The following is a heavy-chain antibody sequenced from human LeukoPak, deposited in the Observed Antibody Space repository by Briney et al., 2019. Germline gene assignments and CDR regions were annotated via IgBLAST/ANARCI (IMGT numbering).Heavy chain of an antibody. V-gene: IGHV3-30*04. CDR3: ARDHIRLGELSLFDY. J-gene: IGHJ4*02. CDR1: GFTFSSYA. CDR2: ISYDGSNK. Sequence: GGSLRLSCAASGFTFSSYAIHWVRQAPGKGLEWVAVISYDGSNKYYADSVKGRFTISRDNSKTTLYLQMNSLRAEDTAVYYCARDHIRLGELSLFDYWGQGTLVTVSS. D-gene: IGHD3-16*02.